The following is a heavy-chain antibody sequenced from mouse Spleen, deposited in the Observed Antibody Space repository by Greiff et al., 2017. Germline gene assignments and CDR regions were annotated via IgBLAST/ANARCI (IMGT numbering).Heavy chain of an antibody. J-gene: IGHJ3*01. CDR3: ARSLSTMITGWCAY. CDR1: GYSFTDYN. CDR2: INPNYGTT. D-gene: IGHD2-4*01. Sequence: VQLKESGPELVKPGASVKISCKASGYSFTDYNMNWVKQSNGKSLEWIGVINPNYGTTSYNQKFKGKATLTVDQSSSTAYMQLNSLTSEDSAVYYCARSLSTMITGWCAYWGQGTLVTVSA. V-gene: IGHV1-39*01.